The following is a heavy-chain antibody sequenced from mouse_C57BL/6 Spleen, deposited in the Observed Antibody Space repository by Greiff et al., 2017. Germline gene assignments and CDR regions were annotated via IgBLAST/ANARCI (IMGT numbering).Heavy chain of an antibody. CDR2: ISSGSSTI. CDR3: AKIYGSSYYYAMDY. D-gene: IGHD1-1*01. Sequence: EVHLVESGGGLVKPGGSLKLSCAASGFTFSDYGMHWVRQAPEKGLEWVAYISSGSSTIYYADTVKGRFTISRDNAKNTLFLQMTSLRSEDTAMYYCAKIYGSSYYYAMDYWGQGTSVTVSS. CDR1: GFTFSDYG. J-gene: IGHJ4*01. V-gene: IGHV5-17*01.